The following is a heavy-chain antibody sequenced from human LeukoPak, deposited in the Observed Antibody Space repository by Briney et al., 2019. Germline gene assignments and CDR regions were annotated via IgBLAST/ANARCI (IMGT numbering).Heavy chain of an antibody. CDR1: GFTFSSYD. J-gene: IGHJ4*02. V-gene: IGHV3-13*01. D-gene: IGHD5-18*01. CDR3: ARDSPPQGYSYGRNPFDY. CDR2: IGTAGDT. Sequence: PGGSLRLSCAASGFTFSSYDMHWVRQATGKGLEWVSAIGTAGDTYYPGSVKGRFTISRDNAKNSLYLQMNSLRAEDTAVDYCARDSPPQGYSYGRNPFDYWGQGTLVTVSS.